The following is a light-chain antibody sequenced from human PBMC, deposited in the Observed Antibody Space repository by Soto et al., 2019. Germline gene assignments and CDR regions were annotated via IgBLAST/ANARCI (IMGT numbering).Light chain of an antibody. Sequence: QSALTQPASVSGSPGQSITISCTGTSSDVGGYNYVSWYQHHPGKAPKLMIYDVSNRPSGVSNRFSGSKSGNTASLTISGLQAEDEADYYCSSYTRSSSLGVVFGGGTQLTVL. V-gene: IGLV2-14*03. CDR2: DVS. CDR3: SSYTRSSSLGVV. CDR1: SSDVGGYNY. J-gene: IGLJ2*01.